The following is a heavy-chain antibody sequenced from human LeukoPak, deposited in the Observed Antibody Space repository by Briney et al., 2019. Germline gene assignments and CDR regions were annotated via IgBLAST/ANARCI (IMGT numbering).Heavy chain of an antibody. CDR2: IYYSGSI. CDR3: ARQVVISGWYVDYLDY. CDR1: VGSISSSSYY. D-gene: IGHD6-19*01. J-gene: IGHJ4*02. V-gene: IGHV4-39*01. Sequence: SETLSLTCTVSVGSISSSSYYWGWIRQPPGKGLEWLASIYYSGSIYYNPSLKSRVTISVDTSRNQFSLKLSSVTAADTAVYSCARQVVISGWYVDYLDYWGQGTLVTVSS.